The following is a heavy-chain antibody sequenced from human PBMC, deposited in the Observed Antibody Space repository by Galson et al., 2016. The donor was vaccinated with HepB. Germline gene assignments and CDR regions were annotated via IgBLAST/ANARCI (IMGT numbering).Heavy chain of an antibody. D-gene: IGHD2-2*01. CDR3: ATRLVPAALGQGLDM. J-gene: IGHJ3*02. CDR2: IGSGGYDT. CDR1: GFTFSSFA. Sequence: SLRLSCAASGFTFSSFAMGWVRQAPGKGLEWVSVIGSGGYDTHYADSVKGRFTISRDNSKNTLFLQMTSLRAEDTALYYCATRLVPAALGQGLDMWGQGTMVSVSS. V-gene: IGHV3-23*01.